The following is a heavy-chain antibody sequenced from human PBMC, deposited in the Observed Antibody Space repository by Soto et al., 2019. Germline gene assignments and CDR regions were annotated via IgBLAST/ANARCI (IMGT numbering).Heavy chain of an antibody. CDR2: IKQDGSEK. CDR1: GFTFRSYW. Sequence: LRLSCAASGFTFRSYWMTWVRQAPGKGLEWVANIKQDGSEKFYVDSVKGRFTISRVNARESLYLQMNSLRAEDTAVYYCTRDYPYHYGLDVWGQGTTVTVSS. J-gene: IGHJ6*02. D-gene: IGHD3-16*01. V-gene: IGHV3-7*03. CDR3: TRDYPYHYGLDV.